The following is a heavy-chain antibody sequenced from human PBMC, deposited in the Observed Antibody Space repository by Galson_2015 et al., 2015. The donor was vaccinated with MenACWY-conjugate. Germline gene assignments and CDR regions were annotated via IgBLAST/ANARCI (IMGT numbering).Heavy chain of an antibody. V-gene: IGHV3-30*15. D-gene: IGHD5-12*01. CDR2: VSFVPGSR. CDR1: GFRFSSYT. Sequence: SLRLSCAASGFRFSSYTFYWVRQPPGKGLEWVAVVSFVPGSRFSGDPGRGRFPFPGDISKNTGSLEMSSLGPEDSAVYYCVRAEGWLRSAFDLWGQGTMVTVSS. CDR3: VRAEGWLRSAFDL. J-gene: IGHJ3*01.